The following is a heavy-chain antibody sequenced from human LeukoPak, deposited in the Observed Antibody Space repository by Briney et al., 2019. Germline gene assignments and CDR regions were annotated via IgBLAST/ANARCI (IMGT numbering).Heavy chain of an antibody. V-gene: IGHV4-34*01. CDR2: INHSGSA. CDR3: ARARRDSGYYKVDY. Sequence: PSETLSLTCAVYGGSLSGSYWSRIRQPPGQGLEWIGEINHSGSANYNPSLKSRVTLSIDKSKNQFSLNLNSVTAADTAVYYCARARRDSGYYKVDYWGQGTLVTVSS. J-gene: IGHJ4*02. CDR1: GGSLSGSY. D-gene: IGHD3-3*01.